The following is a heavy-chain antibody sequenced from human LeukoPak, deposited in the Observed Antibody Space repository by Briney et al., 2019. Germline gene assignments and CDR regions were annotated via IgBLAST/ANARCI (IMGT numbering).Heavy chain of an antibody. D-gene: IGHD6-6*01. Sequence: GGSLRLSCSASGFSFDDYAMHWVRQAPGKGLEWVSGTSWNSGSRGYADSVKGRFTISRDNAKSSLYLQMNSLRAEDMALYYCAKGIAAERLEAFDIWGQGTMVTVSS. CDR1: GFSFDDYA. V-gene: IGHV3-9*03. J-gene: IGHJ3*02. CDR3: AKGIAAERLEAFDI. CDR2: TSWNSGSR.